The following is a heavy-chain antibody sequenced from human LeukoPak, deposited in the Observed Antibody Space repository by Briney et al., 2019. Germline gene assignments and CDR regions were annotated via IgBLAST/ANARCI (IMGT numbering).Heavy chain of an antibody. CDR2: IYYSGST. CDR1: GGSISSGDYY. CDR3: AREVSRWPYYFDY. Sequence: SETLSLTCTVSGGSISSGDYYWSWIRQPPGKGLEWIGYIYYSGSTYYNPSLKSRVTISVDTSKNQFSLKLSSVTAADTAVYYCAREVSRWPYYFDYWGQGTLVTVSS. J-gene: IGHJ4*02. D-gene: IGHD4-23*01. V-gene: IGHV4-30-4*01.